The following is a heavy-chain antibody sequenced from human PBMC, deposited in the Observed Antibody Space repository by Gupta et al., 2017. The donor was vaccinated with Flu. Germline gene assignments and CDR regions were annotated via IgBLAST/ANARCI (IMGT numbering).Heavy chain of an antibody. V-gene: IGHV3-9*01. D-gene: IGHD4-17*01. CDR3: VKGLGLVGFDY. CDR2: LTWNSGEI. J-gene: IGHJ4*02. Sequence: EGQLVESGGGLVQPGRSLRLSCAASGFTFQNYAMHWVRQSPGKGLEWVSGLTWNSGEIGYADSVKGRFTISRDNAKNSLYLQMNSLRPEDTALYYCVKGLGLVGFDYWGQGTPVTVSS. CDR1: GFTFQNYA.